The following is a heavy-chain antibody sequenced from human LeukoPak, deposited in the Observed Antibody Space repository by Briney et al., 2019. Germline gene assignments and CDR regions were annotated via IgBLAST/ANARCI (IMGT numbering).Heavy chain of an antibody. CDR3: ATGPTYYDFWSGYYP. J-gene: IGHJ5*02. V-gene: IGHV1-8*03. CDR1: GYTFTSYD. Sequence: GASVKVSCKXSGYTFTSYDINWVRQATGQGLEWMGWMNPNSGNTGYSQKFQGRVTITRNTSISTAYMELSSLRSEDTAVYYCATGPTYYDFWSGYYPWGQGTLVTVSS. CDR2: MNPNSGNT. D-gene: IGHD3-3*01.